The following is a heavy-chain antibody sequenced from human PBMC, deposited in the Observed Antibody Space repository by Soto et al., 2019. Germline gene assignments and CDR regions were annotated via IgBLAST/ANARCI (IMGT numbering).Heavy chain of an antibody. CDR2: FDPEDGET. D-gene: IGHD5-12*01. CDR1: GYTLTELS. J-gene: IGHJ4*02. CDR3: ATAKWLRLPATLDY. V-gene: IGHV1-24*01. Sequence: GASVKVSCKVSGYTLTELSMHWVRQAPGKGLEWMGGFDPEDGETIYAQKFQGRVTMTEDTSTDTAYVELSSLRSEDTAVYYCATAKWLRLPATLDYWGQGTLVTVSS.